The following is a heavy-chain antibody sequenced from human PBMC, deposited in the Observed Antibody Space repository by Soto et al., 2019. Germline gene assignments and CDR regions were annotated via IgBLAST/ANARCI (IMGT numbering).Heavy chain of an antibody. Sequence: GVSMRLSCAAAGLNFSSYGRHWVRKATGKGLEWVAVIWYDGSNKYYADSVKGRFTISRDNSKNTLYLQMNSLRAEDTAVYYCARGDGSTSCYAGCAFDIWGQGTMVTVSS. CDR3: ARGDGSTSCYAGCAFDI. CDR2: IWYDGSNK. D-gene: IGHD2-2*01. CDR1: GLNFSSYG. V-gene: IGHV3-33*01. J-gene: IGHJ3*02.